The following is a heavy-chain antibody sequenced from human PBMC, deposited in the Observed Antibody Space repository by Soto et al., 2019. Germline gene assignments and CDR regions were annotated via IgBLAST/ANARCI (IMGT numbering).Heavy chain of an antibody. CDR2: IYYSGST. CDR1: GGSISSYY. D-gene: IGHD3-10*01. J-gene: IGHJ4*02. Sequence: SETLSLTCTVSGGSISSYYWSWIRQPPGKGLEWIGYIYYSGSTNYNPSLKSRVTISVDTSKNQFSLKLSSVTAADTAVYYCARGLPGVLLWFGELSGFDYWGQGTLVTVSS. V-gene: IGHV4-59*01. CDR3: ARGLPGVLLWFGELSGFDY.